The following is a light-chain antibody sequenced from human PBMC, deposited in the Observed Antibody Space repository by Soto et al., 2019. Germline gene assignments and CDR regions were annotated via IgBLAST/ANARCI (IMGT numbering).Light chain of an antibody. CDR1: QSITSY. CDR3: QQYNGYSRT. Sequence: DIQMTHSPSTLSASVVDIVTITFRASQSITSYLNWYQQKPGKAPKLLIYAASSLQSGVPSRFSGSGSGTDFTLTISSLQPEDFATFYCQQYNGYSRTFGQGTKVDIK. V-gene: IGKV1-5*01. CDR2: AAS. J-gene: IGKJ1*01.